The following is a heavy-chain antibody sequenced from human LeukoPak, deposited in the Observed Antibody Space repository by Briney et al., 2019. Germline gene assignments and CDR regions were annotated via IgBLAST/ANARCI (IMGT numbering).Heavy chain of an antibody. CDR1: VASLTTHY. Sequence: SETLSLTCAVSVASLTTHYWSWIRQPPGKGLEWIGYMLDTVTTKDNPSLKSRFTLSADTSKNQFSLRLTSVTAADTAVYYCATIKRGNIFGYFDFWGQGIPVTVSS. V-gene: IGHV4-59*11. D-gene: IGHD5-18*01. J-gene: IGHJ4*02. CDR3: ATIKRGNIFGYFDF. CDR2: MLDTVTT.